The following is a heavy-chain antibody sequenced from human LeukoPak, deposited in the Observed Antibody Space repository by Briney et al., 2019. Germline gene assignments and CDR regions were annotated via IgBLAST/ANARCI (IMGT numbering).Heavy chain of an antibody. V-gene: IGHV1-69*05. Sequence: ASVKVSCKASGGTFSSYAISWVRQAPGQGLEWMGRIIPIFGTANYAQKFQGRVTITTDESTSTAYMELRSLRSDDTAVYYCARDLGYYDSSGYSWGQGTLVTVSS. CDR3: ARDLGYYDSSGYS. J-gene: IGHJ4*02. CDR1: GGTFSSYA. CDR2: IIPIFGTA. D-gene: IGHD3-22*01.